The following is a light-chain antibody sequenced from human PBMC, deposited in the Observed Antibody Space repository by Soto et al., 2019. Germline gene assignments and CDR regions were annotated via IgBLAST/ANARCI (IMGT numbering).Light chain of an antibody. CDR1: QSVSSSY. J-gene: IGKJ5*01. CDR2: GAS. V-gene: IGKV3-20*01. CDR3: QQYGSSSIT. Sequence: EIVLTQSPGTLYLSPGERATLSCRASQSVSSSYLAWYQQKPGQAPRLLIYGASSRATGIPDRFRGSGSGTDFTLTISRLEPEDFAVYYCQQYGSSSITFGQGTRLEIK.